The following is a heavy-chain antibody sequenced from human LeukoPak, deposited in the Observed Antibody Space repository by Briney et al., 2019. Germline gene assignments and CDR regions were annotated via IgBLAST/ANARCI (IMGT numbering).Heavy chain of an antibody. Sequence: GGSLRLSCAASGFIFSNYAMSWVRQAPGKGLEWVSGISKSGDRTFYADSVKGRFTISRDNAKNSLYLQMNSLRAEDTAVYYCARDVLRPRYCSGGSCYSLTNWFDPWGQGTLVTVSS. D-gene: IGHD2-15*01. CDR2: ISKSGDRT. CDR3: ARDVLRPRYCSGGSCYSLTNWFDP. J-gene: IGHJ5*02. CDR1: GFIFSNYA. V-gene: IGHV3-23*01.